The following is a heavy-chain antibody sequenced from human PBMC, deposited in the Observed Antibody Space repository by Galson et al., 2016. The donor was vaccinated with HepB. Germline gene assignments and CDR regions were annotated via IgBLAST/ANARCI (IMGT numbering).Heavy chain of an antibody. CDR1: GDSVTNSPFH. D-gene: IGHD6-19*01. CDR2: ISYSGSA. V-gene: IGHV4-39*06. CDR3: ARAPRIEPYTSGWYFFDS. Sequence: ETLSLTCTVSGDSVTNSPFHWAWIRQPAGKGLEWIGTISYSGSAYYNSSLKSRLSISIDPSNNQFPLMLSSVTAADTAMYFCARAPRIEPYTSGWYFFDSWGQGILVTVSS. J-gene: IGHJ4*02.